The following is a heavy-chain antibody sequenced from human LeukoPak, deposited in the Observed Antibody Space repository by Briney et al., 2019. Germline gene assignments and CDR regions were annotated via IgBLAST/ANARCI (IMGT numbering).Heavy chain of an antibody. Sequence: GGSLRLSCEASGFTFSTYAMSWVRQAPGKGLEWVANIKQDGSEKNYLDSVKGRFIISRDNAKNSLYLQLNSLRVDDTAVYYCARDSPRVGATGGCDCWGQGTLVTVSS. CDR3: ARDSPRVGATGGCDC. CDR2: IKQDGSEK. CDR1: GFTFSTYA. D-gene: IGHD1-26*01. J-gene: IGHJ4*02. V-gene: IGHV3-7*03.